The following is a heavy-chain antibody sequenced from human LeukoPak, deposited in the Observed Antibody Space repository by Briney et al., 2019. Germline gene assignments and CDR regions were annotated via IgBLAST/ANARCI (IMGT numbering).Heavy chain of an antibody. CDR3: ATFFPSSGPYFDY. V-gene: IGHV1-24*01. Sequence: ASVKVSCKVSGYTLTELSMHWVRQAPGKGLEWMGGFDPEDGETIYAQKFQGRVTMTEDTSTDTAYMELSTLRSEDTAVYYCATFFPSSGPYFDYWGQGTLVTVSS. CDR2: FDPEDGET. CDR1: GYTLTELS. D-gene: IGHD3-22*01. J-gene: IGHJ4*02.